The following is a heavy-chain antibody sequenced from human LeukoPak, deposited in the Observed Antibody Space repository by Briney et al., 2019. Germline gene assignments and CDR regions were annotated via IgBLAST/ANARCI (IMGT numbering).Heavy chain of an antibody. CDR2: INHSGST. Sequence: SETLSLTCAVYGGSFSGYYWSWIRQPPGKGLEWIGEINHSGSTNYNPSLKSRVTISVDMSKNQFSLKLSSVTAADTAMYYCARLWGGGYYYGSGSYYLSPFDYWGQGTLVTVSS. V-gene: IGHV4-34*01. D-gene: IGHD3-10*01. CDR3: ARLWGGGYYYGSGSYYLSPFDY. J-gene: IGHJ4*02. CDR1: GGSFSGYY.